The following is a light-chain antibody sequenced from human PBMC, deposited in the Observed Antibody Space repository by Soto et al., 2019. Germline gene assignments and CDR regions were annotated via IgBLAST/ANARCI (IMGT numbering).Light chain of an antibody. CDR2: GAS. CDR3: QQYDNWPRT. J-gene: IGKJ1*01. CDR1: QSVSSN. V-gene: IGKV3-15*01. Sequence: IVMTQSPATLSVSPCEIATLSCSASQSVSSNLAWYQHKPGQAPRLLIYGASSRATGIPARFSGSGSGTEFTLTISSLQSEDFAVYYCQQYDNWPRTFGQGTKVDIK.